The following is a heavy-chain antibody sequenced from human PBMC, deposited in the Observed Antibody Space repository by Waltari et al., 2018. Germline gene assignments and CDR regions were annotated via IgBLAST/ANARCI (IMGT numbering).Heavy chain of an antibody. Sequence: EVQLVQSGAEVKKPGATVKISCKASGYTFTDYYMHWVQQAPGNGLEWMGRVDPEDGETIYAEKVQGRVTITADTSTDTAYMELSSLRSEDTAVYYCATDQIVVVPAARNYYYMDVWGKGTTVTVSS. J-gene: IGHJ6*03. D-gene: IGHD2-2*01. CDR2: VDPEDGET. CDR3: ATDQIVVVPAARNYYYMDV. V-gene: IGHV1-69-2*01. CDR1: GYTFTDYY.